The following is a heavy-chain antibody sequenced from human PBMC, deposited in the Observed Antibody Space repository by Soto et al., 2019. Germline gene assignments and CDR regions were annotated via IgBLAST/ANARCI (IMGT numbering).Heavy chain of an antibody. J-gene: IGHJ3*02. V-gene: IGHV2-5*02. CDR2: IYWDDDK. D-gene: IGHD3-16*01. Sequence: QITLKESGPTLVKPTQTLTLTCTFSGFSLSTSGVGVGWIRQPPGKALEWLALIYWDDDKRYSPSLKSRLTIPTDTSKNQVVLTTTSMDPVDTATYFCAHRRWGDDAFDIWGQGTMVTVSS. CDR3: AHRRWGDDAFDI. CDR1: GFSLSTSGVG.